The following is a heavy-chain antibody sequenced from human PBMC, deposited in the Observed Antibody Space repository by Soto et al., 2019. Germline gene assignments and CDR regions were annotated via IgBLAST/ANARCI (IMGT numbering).Heavy chain of an antibody. V-gene: IGHV3-23*01. D-gene: IGHD6-19*01. CDR1: GFTFSSYA. CDR2: ISGSGGST. J-gene: IGHJ3*02. Sequence: GGSLRLSCAASGFTFSSYAMSWVRQAPGKGLEWVSAISGSGGSTYYAESVKGRFNISRDNSKNTLYLQMKNLRAEDMAVYYCAKGTQWLDDAFDIWGQGTMVTVSS. CDR3: AKGTQWLDDAFDI.